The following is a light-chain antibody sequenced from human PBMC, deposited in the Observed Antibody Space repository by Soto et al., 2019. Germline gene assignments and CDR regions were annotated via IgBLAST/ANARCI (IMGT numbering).Light chain of an antibody. CDR3: QQSYSTPPT. CDR2: AAS. Sequence: DIQMTQSPSSLFASVGDRVTVTCRASQSISGYLNWYQQKPGKAPKVLIYAASNLRSGVPSRFSGSGSGTDFTLTISSLQPEDFATYYCQQSYSTPPTFGQGTKVEIK. J-gene: IGKJ1*01. V-gene: IGKV1-39*01. CDR1: QSISGY.